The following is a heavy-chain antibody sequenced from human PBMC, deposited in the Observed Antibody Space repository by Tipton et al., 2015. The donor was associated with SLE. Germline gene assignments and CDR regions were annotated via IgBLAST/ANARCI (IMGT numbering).Heavy chain of an antibody. CDR1: GGSFNNYY. V-gene: IGHV4-34*01. Sequence: TLSLTCAIYGGSFNNYYWSWIRQPPGKGLEWIGEINHSGSTNYNPSLKSRVTISVDTSKNQFSLKLSSVTAADTSVYYCARDRLGGSYLGDAFDIWGQGTMVTVSS. J-gene: IGHJ3*02. CDR2: INHSGST. CDR3: ARDRLGGSYLGDAFDI. D-gene: IGHD1-26*01.